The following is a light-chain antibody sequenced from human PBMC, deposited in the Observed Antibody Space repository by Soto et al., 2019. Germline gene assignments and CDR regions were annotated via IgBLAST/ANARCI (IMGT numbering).Light chain of an antibody. CDR2: SAS. CDR1: QSVNSN. V-gene: IGKV3-15*01. Sequence: EIVMTQSPATLSVSPGERATLSCRASQSVNSNLVWYQQKPGHAPRLLIYSASTRATGIPARFSSSESGREITLTISSLQSEDFAFYYCQHYNKSPRTFGQRTKVDIK. CDR3: QHYNKSPRT. J-gene: IGKJ1*01.